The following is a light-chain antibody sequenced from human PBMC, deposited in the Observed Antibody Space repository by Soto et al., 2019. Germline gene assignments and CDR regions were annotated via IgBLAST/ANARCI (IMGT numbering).Light chain of an antibody. J-gene: IGKJ2*01. CDR1: QRIGSW. Sequence: IQMNQSPSAVSASVGDRVTIACRASQRIGSWLAWYQQKPGKAPKILIYEASNLQSGVPSRFSGSGSGTEFTLTISSLQPDDFATYYCQQYNTYSYTFGQGTKLEIK. CDR2: EAS. CDR3: QQYNTYSYT. V-gene: IGKV1-5*03.